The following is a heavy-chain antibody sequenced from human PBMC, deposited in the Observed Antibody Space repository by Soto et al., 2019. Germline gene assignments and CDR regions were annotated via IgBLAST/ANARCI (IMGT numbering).Heavy chain of an antibody. J-gene: IGHJ6*02. D-gene: IGHD6-19*01. CDR2: IYYSGST. CDR1: CGSISTYY. Sequence: SETLSLTCTGSCGSISTYYWSWIRQPPGKGLEWIGYIYYSGSTSYNPSLKSRVTISVDTSKNQFSLKLRSVTAADTAVYYCASDRSSGWDQGYGMDVWGQGTTVTVSS. V-gene: IGHV4-59*01. CDR3: ASDRSSGWDQGYGMDV.